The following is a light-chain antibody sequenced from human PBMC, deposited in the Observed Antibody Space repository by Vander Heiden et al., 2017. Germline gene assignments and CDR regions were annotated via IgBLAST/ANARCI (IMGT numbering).Light chain of an antibody. CDR3: QQSYNNPIYT. CDR2: AEA. Sequence: IQITQSPSSLSASVGDRVTIPCRRSQSISSYLYGYHQKPGKDPTHLLYAEASLQSGVPSRLSGSGSGTDFTLPISSLQHEDFATYYCQQSYNNPIYTFGQGTKLEIK. V-gene: IGKV1-39*01. J-gene: IGKJ2*01. CDR1: QSISSY.